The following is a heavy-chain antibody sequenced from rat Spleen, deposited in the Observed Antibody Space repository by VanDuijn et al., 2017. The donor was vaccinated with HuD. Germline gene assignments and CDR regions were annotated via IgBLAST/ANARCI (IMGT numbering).Heavy chain of an antibody. Sequence: QVQLKESGPGLVQPSLTLSPTCTVSGFSLSHYGVIWVRQPPGKGLEWMGVIWGNGNANYNSALKSRLSISRDTSKSQVFLKMNNLQTEDTAMYFCARSDYSSPYYFDYWGQGVMVTVSS. CDR2: IWGNGNA. V-gene: IGHV2S61*01. CDR3: ARSDYSSPYYFDY. CDR1: GFSLSHYG. J-gene: IGHJ2*01. D-gene: IGHD1-2*01.